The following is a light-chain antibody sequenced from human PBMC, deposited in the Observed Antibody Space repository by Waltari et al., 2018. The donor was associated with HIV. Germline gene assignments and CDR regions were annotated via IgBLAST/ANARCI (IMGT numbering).Light chain of an antibody. V-gene: IGLV1-44*01. CDR2: SNN. Sequence: QSVLTQPPSASGTPGQRVTISCSGSRSNIATNTVNWYQQLPGTAPKLLIYSNNQRPPGVPDRFSGSKSGTSASLAISGLQSEDEADYYCAAGDDNLNGWVFGGGTKLTVL. CDR3: AAGDDNLNGWV. J-gene: IGLJ3*02. CDR1: RSNIATNT.